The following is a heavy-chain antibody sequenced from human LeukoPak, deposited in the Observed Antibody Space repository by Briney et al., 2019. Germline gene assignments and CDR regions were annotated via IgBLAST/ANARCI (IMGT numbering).Heavy chain of an antibody. V-gene: IGHV3-48*01. J-gene: IGHJ4*02. D-gene: IGHD1-14*01. CDR3: AKDPRGRMN. Sequence: PSGGSLRLSCAASGFTFSSYSMNWVRQAPGKGLEWVSYISSSSSTIYYADSVKGRFTISRDDAKNSLYLQMSSLRAEDTAVYYCAKDPRGRMNWRQGTLVTVSS. CDR2: ISSSSSTI. CDR1: GFTFSSYS.